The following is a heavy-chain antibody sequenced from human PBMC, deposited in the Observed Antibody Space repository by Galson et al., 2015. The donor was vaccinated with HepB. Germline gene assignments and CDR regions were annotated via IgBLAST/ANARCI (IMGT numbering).Heavy chain of an antibody. CDR3: TRERWGYLEN. Sequence: SLRLSCAISGFSLSYAWMSWVRQAPGKGLEWVGRIKSKTDGGTTDYATPVKGRFTISRDDSKSTLYLQMNSLETEDTAVYFCTRERWGYLENWGQGTQVTVSS. D-gene: IGHD3-16*02. CDR1: GFSLSYAW. J-gene: IGHJ4*02. V-gene: IGHV3-15*01. CDR2: IKSKTDGGTT.